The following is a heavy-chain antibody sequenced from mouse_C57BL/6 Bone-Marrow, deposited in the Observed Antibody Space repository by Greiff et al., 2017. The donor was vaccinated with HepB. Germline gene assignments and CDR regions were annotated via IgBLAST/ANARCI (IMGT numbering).Heavy chain of an antibody. CDR2: ISSGGSYT. D-gene: IGHD1-1*01. CDR3: ADGAYYYGSSYWYFDV. J-gene: IGHJ1*03. V-gene: IGHV5-6*01. Sequence: EVQRVESGGDLVKPGGSLKLSCAASGFTFSSYGMSWVRQTPDKRLEWVATISSGGSYTYYPDSVKGRFTISRDNAKNTLYLQMSSLKSEDTAMYYCADGAYYYGSSYWYFDVWGTGTTVTVSS. CDR1: GFTFSSYG.